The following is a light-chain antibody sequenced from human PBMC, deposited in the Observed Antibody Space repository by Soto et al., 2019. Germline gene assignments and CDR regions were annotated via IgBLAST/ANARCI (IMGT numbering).Light chain of an antibody. CDR1: QSIGSW. J-gene: IGKJ1*01. V-gene: IGKV1-5*03. Sequence: DIQMTQSPSTLSASVGDRVTITCRASQSIGSWLAWYQQKPGKAPNLLIYKASTLESEVPSRFSGSGSGTEFTLTISRLQPDDFPTYYCQQYNNYSPWAFGQGTKVEIK. CDR3: QQYNNYSPWA. CDR2: KAS.